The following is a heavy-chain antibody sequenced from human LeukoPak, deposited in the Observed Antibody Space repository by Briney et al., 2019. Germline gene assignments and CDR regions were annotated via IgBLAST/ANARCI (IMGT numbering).Heavy chain of an antibody. J-gene: IGHJ4*02. CDR3: ARDRYYYDSSGYYTIFDY. V-gene: IGHV1-69*13. CDR1: GGAFSSYA. Sequence: SVKVSCKASGGAFSSYAISWVRQAPGQGLEWMGGIIPIFGTANYAQKFQGRVTITADESTSTAYMELSSLRSEDTAVYYCARDRYYYDSSGYYTIFDYWGQGTLVTVSS. CDR2: IIPIFGTA. D-gene: IGHD3-22*01.